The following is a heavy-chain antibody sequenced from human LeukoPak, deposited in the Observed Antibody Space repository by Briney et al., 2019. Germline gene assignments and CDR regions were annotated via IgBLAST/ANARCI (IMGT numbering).Heavy chain of an antibody. V-gene: IGHV4-61*02. CDR1: GGSISSGSYY. Sequence: PSETLSLTCTVSGGSISSGSYYWSWIRQPAGKGLEWIGRIYTSGSTNYNPSLKSRVTISVDTSKNQFSLKLSSVTAADTAVYYCARASHTSYYYYYMDVWGKGTTVTVSS. J-gene: IGHJ6*03. CDR3: ARASHTSYYYYYMDV. CDR2: IYTSGST.